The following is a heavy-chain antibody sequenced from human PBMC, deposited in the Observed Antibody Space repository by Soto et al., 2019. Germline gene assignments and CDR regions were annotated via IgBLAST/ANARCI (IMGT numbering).Heavy chain of an antibody. D-gene: IGHD6-13*01. Sequence: QVQLQESGPGLVKLSQTLSLTCTVSGGSISSGGYYWSWIRQHPGKGLEWIGYIYYSGSTYYNPSLKSRVTISVDTSKNQFSLKLSSVTAADTAVYYCARVPRYSSSWTGAFDIWGQGTMVTVSS. V-gene: IGHV4-31*03. CDR1: GGSISSGGYY. CDR3: ARVPRYSSSWTGAFDI. J-gene: IGHJ3*02. CDR2: IYYSGST.